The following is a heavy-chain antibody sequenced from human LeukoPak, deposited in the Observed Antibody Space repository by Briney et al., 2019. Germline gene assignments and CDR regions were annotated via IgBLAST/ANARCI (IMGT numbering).Heavy chain of an antibody. J-gene: IGHJ4*02. CDR3: ARGVEMTTAPFDY. Sequence: SETLSLTCAVYGGSFSGYYWSWIRQPPGKGPEWIGEINHSGSTNYNPSLKSRVTISVDTSKNQFSLKLSSVTAADTAVYYCARGVEMTTAPFDYWGQGTLVTVSS. D-gene: IGHD5-24*01. CDR1: GGSFSGYY. V-gene: IGHV4-34*01. CDR2: INHSGST.